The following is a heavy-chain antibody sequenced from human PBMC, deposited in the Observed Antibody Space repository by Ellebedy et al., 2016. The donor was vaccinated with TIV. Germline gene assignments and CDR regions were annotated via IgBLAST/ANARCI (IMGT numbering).Heavy chain of an antibody. CDR1: GASITSYS. D-gene: IGHD4-17*01. CDR2: IYYSGST. J-gene: IGHJ4*02. Sequence: SETLSLTCTVSGASITSYSCSWIRQPPGKGLEWIGYIYYSGSTNYIPSLKSRVTISADTSKNQVSLKLTSVTAADTAVYYCARGVTTIGSWGQGTLVTVSS. CDR3: ARGVTTIGS. V-gene: IGHV4-59*01.